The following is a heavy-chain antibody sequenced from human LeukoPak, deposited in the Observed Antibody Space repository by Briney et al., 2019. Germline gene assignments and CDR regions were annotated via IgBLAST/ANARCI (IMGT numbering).Heavy chain of an antibody. D-gene: IGHD5-12*01. CDR3: ARDPHSGYDRLFDAFDI. V-gene: IGHV1-69*11. CDR1: GGTFSTYG. J-gene: IGHJ3*02. CDR2: IIPRLSTS. Sequence: SVKVSCKASGGTFSTYGISWVRPAPEQGLEWMGRIIPRLSTSNYAQKFQGRVTITTDESTSTAYMELSSLRSEDTAVYYCARDPHSGYDRLFDAFDIWGQGTMVTVSS.